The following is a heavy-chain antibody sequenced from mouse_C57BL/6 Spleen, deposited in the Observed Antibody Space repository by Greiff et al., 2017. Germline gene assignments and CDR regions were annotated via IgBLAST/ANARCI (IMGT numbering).Heavy chain of an antibody. CDR2: INPSSGYT. V-gene: IGHV1-7*01. CDR1: GYTFTSYW. J-gene: IGHJ3*01. CDR3: ASPPDSSEFAY. D-gene: IGHD3-2*02. Sequence: VKLMESGAELAKPGASVKLSCKASGYTFTSYWMHWVQQRPGQGLEWIGYINPSSGYTKYNQKFKDKATLTADKSSSTAYMQLISLTYEDSAVYYCASPPDSSEFAYGGQGTLVTVSA.